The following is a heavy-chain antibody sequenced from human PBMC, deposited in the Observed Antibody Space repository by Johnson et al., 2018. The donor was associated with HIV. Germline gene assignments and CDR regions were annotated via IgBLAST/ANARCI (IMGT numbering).Heavy chain of an antibody. D-gene: IGHD2-8*02. J-gene: IGHJ3*02. CDR3: ARDCTGGVCSDAFDI. CDR1: GFTFSSYA. V-gene: IGHV3-30*04. Sequence: QVQLVESGGTVVQPGRSLRLSCAASGFTFSSYAMHWVRQAPGKGLEWVAVISYDGSNKYYADSVKGRFTISRDNSKNTLYLQMNSLRAEDTAVYYCARDCTGGVCSDAFDIWGQGTMVTVSS. CDR2: ISYDGSNK.